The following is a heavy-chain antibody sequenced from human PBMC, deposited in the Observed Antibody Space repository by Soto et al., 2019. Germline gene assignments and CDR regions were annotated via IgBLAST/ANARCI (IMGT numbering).Heavy chain of an antibody. Sequence: PSETLSLTCTVSGGSISSGGYYWSWIRQHPGKGLEWIGYIYYSGSTYYNPSLKSRVTISVDKSKNQFSLKLNSMTAADTAVYYCARHNYGSGSTYFDYWGQGTLVTVS. CDR3: ARHNYGSGSTYFDY. CDR2: IYYSGST. J-gene: IGHJ4*02. D-gene: IGHD3-10*01. CDR1: GGSISSGGYY. V-gene: IGHV4-31*03.